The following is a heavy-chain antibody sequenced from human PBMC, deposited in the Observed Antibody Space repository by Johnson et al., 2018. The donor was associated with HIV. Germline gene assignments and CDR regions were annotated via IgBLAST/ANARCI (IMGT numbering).Heavy chain of an antibody. CDR3: ARDWGFDDSSWPMEMGGAVDI. J-gene: IGHJ3*02. D-gene: IGHD6-13*01. V-gene: IGHV3-30*19. CDR2: IWYDGSNK. CDR1: GFNFSTYG. Sequence: QVQLVESGGGVVQPGRSLRLSCTASGFNFSTYGMHWVRQAPGKGLEWVAVIWYDGSNKYYADSVKGRFTISRDNSKNTLYLQMNSLRAEDTAGYYCARDWGFDDSSWPMEMGGAVDIWGQGTMVTVSS.